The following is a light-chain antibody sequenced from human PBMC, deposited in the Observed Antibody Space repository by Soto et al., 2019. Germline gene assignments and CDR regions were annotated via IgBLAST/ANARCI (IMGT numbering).Light chain of an antibody. CDR3: QQRSNGPLT. CDR2: DAS. J-gene: IGKJ5*01. CDR1: QSVSSY. Sequence: ERVLIQFPATLSLTPGERVTLSCRASQSVSSYFAWYQQKPGQAPRLLIYDASNRATGIPARFSGSGSGTDFTLTISSLEPEDFAVYYCQQRSNGPLTFGQGTRLEIK. V-gene: IGKV3-11*01.